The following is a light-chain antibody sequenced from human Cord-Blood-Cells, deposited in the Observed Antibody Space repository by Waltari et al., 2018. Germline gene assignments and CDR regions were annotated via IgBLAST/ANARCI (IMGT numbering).Light chain of an antibody. CDR3: AAWDDSLSGPV. CDR1: SSNIGSNY. CDR2: RNN. J-gene: IGLJ3*02. Sequence: QSVLTQPPSASGTPGQRVTITCSGSSSNIGSNYVSWDQQLPGTAPKLLIYRNNQRPSGFPDRFSGSKSGTSASLAISGRRSEDEADYYCAAWDDSLSGPVFGGGTKLTVL. V-gene: IGLV1-47*01.